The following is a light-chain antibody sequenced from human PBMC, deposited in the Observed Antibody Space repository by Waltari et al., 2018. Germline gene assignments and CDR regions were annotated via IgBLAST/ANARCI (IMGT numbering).Light chain of an antibody. Sequence: EIVLTQSPGPLSLSPGDRAPLSCRASQSVSRTYLAWYQQKPGQAPRLLIYGASRRATGIPDRFSGSGSGTDFTLTISRLEPEDFAVYYCQQYGSSPPYTFGQGTKLEIK. CDR3: QQYGSSPPYT. J-gene: IGKJ2*01. CDR2: GAS. V-gene: IGKV3-20*01. CDR1: QSVSRTY.